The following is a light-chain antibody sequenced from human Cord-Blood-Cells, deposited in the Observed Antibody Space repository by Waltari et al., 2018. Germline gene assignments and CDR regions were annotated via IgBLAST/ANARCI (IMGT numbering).Light chain of an antibody. J-gene: IGKJ1*01. V-gene: IGKV1-5*01. CDR2: YAS. CDR3: QQYKSYSWT. CDR1: QRISSW. Sequence: DIQMTQSPSTLSASVGDRVTITCRASQRISSWLAWYQQKPGKAPKLLIYYASSLESGVPSRFSGSGSGTEFTLNISSLQPDDFSTYCCQQYKSYSWTFGQGTKVEIK.